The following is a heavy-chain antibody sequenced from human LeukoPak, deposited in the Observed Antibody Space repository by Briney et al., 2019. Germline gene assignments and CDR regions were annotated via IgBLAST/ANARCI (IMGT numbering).Heavy chain of an antibody. CDR3: ARARTVDTAMTYYFDY. J-gene: IGHJ4*02. D-gene: IGHD5-18*01. CDR1: GGTFSSYA. Sequence: ASVKVSGKASGGTFSSYAISWVRQAPGQGLEWMGRIIPILGIANYAQKFQGRVTITADKSTSTAYMELSSLRSEDTAVYYCARARTVDTAMTYYFDYWGQGTLVTVSS. V-gene: IGHV1-69*04. CDR2: IIPILGIA.